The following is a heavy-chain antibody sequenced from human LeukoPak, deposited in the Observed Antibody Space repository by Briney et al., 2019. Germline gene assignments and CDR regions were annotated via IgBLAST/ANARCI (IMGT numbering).Heavy chain of an antibody. CDR1: GGTFSSYA. V-gene: IGHV1-69*13. Sequence: SVKVSCKASGGTFSSYAISWVRQAPGQGLEWMGGIIPIFGTANCAQKFQGRVTITADESTSTAYMELSSLRSEDTAVYYCARDGPGADAFDIWGQGTMVTVSS. CDR3: ARDGPGADAFDI. CDR2: IIPIFGTA. J-gene: IGHJ3*02.